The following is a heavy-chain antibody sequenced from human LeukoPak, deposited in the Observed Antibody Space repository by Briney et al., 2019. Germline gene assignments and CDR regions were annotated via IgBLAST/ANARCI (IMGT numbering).Heavy chain of an antibody. J-gene: IGHJ4*02. CDR2: IIPIFGTA. Sequence: GASVKVSCKASGYTFTSYYMHWVRRAPGQGLKWMGGIIPIFGTANYAQKFQGRVTITADESTSTAYMELSSLRSEDTAVYYCARADYYDSSGYYDYWGQGTLVTVSS. D-gene: IGHD3-22*01. CDR3: ARADYYDSSGYYDY. V-gene: IGHV1-69*13. CDR1: GYTFTSYY.